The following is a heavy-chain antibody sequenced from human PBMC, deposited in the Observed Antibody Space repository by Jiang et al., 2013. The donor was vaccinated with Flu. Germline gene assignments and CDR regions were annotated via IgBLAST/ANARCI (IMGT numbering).Heavy chain of an antibody. CDR1: GYSFSNYW. J-gene: IGHJ5*02. CDR3: ARHNGASAHQRSLPGNNWFDP. D-gene: IGHD6-13*01. Sequence: GAEVKKPGESLRISCKGSGYSFSNYWISWVRQMPEKGLEWIGRIDPSDSYSNYSPSFQGHVNISADKSISTAYLQWSSLKTSDTAIYYCARHNGASAHQRSLPGNNWFDPWGQGTLVTVSS. V-gene: IGHV5-10-1*01. CDR2: IDPSDSYS.